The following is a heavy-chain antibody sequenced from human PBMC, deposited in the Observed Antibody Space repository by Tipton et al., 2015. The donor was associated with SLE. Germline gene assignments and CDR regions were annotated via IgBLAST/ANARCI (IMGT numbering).Heavy chain of an antibody. D-gene: IGHD5-12*01. J-gene: IGHJ4*02. V-gene: IGHV3-9*01. Sequence: SLRLSCAASGFTFDDYAMHWVRQAPGKGLEWVSGISWNSGSIGYADSVKGRFTISRDNSKNTLYLQMNSLRAEDTAVYYCARDSSGSYYFDYWGQGTLVTVSS. CDR3: ARDSSGSYYFDY. CDR2: ISWNSGSI. CDR1: GFTFDDYA.